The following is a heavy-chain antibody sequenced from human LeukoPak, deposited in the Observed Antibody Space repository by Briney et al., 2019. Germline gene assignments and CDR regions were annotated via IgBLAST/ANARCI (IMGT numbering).Heavy chain of an antibody. J-gene: IGHJ4*02. Sequence: SETLSLTCGVSGGSISSTNWWSWVRQPPGQGLEWIGEISLSGVTNYNPSLKSRVTMSLDSSKNHLSLTLTSVTAADTAVYYCSRESGAFSPFGYWGQGTLVTVSS. CDR1: GGSISSTNW. V-gene: IGHV4-4*02. CDR2: ISLSGVT. D-gene: IGHD1-26*01. CDR3: SRESGAFSPFGY.